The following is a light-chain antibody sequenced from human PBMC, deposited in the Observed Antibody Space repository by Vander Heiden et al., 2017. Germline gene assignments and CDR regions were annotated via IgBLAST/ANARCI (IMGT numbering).Light chain of an antibody. Sequence: EMVMTQSPPTMSVSVGDRATLSCSASQSFSNKLAWYQKRPGQAPRLLIYGASIRATDVPVRFSGSGSGTEFTLSITSLQSEDSAFYYCHQDTAWSASFGQGTKVEI. CDR3: HQDTAWSAS. V-gene: IGKV3-15*01. CDR1: QSFSNK. CDR2: GAS. J-gene: IGKJ1*01.